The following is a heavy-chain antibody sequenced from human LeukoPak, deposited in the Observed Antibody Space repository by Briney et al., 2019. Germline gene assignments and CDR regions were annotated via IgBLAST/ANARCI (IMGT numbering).Heavy chain of an antibody. CDR3: ARLAAAGGTYYFDY. V-gene: IGHV4-59*01. D-gene: IGHD6-13*01. J-gene: IGHJ4*02. Sequence: SETLPLTCTVSGGSISSYYWNWIRQPPGKGLEWIGYIYYTGSTNYNPSLKSRVTISVDTSKNQFSLKLTSVTAADTAVYYCARLAAAGGTYYFDYWGQGTLVTVSS. CDR2: IYYTGST. CDR1: GGSISSYY.